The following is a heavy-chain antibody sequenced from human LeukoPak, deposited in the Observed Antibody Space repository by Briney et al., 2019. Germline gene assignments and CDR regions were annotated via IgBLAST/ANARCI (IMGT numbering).Heavy chain of an antibody. J-gene: IGHJ4*02. Sequence: PSETLSLTCTVSGGSISSGAYYWSWIRQHPGKGLEWIGYIYYTGYTYYNPSLKSRLTMSVDTSKNQFSLKLRSVTAADTAVYYCARGGRYCSGGSCYSDFDYWGQGTLVTVSS. V-gene: IGHV4-31*03. CDR3: ARGGRYCSGGSCYSDFDY. D-gene: IGHD2-15*01. CDR2: IYYTGYT. CDR1: GGSISSGAYY.